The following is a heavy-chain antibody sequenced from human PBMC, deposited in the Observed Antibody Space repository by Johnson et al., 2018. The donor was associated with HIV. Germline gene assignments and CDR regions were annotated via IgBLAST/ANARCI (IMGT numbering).Heavy chain of an antibody. V-gene: IGHV3-15*01. J-gene: IGHJ3*02. CDR2: IKSKTDGGTT. CDR1: GFTFSNAW. D-gene: IGHD2-15*01. CDR3: AKEGRGGAFDI. Sequence: VQLVESGGGLVKPGGSLRLSCAASGFTFSNAWMSWVRQAPGKGLEWVGRIKSKTDGGTTDYAAPVKGRFTISRDDSKNTLYLQMNSLRAEDTAVYYCAKEGRGGAFDIWGQVTMVTVSS.